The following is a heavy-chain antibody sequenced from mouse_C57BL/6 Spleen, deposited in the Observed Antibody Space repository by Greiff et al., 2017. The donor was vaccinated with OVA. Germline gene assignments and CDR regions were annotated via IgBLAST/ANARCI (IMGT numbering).Heavy chain of an antibody. Sequence: EVQLQQSGPELVKPGASVKMSCKASGYTFTDYNMHWVKQSHGKSLEWIGYINPNNGGTSYNQKFKGKATLTVNKSSSTAYMELRSLTSEDSAVYYCARTPITTVVATNAMDYWGQGTSVTVSS. V-gene: IGHV1-22*01. J-gene: IGHJ4*01. CDR2: INPNNGGT. D-gene: IGHD1-1*01. CDR3: ARTPITTVVATNAMDY. CDR1: GYTFTDYN.